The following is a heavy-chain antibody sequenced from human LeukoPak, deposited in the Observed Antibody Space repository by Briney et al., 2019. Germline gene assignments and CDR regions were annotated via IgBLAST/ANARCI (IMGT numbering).Heavy chain of an antibody. CDR1: GGSVSSTIYY. V-gene: IGHV4-39*07. J-gene: IGHJ4*02. CDR3: TRTFDY. Sequence: SETLSLTCTVSGGSVSSTIYYWGWIRQPPGKGLEWIGSINYSGNTYHNPSLKSRVTISVDTSKNQFSLKLNSVTAADTAVYYCTRTFDYWGQGTLVTVSS. CDR2: INYSGNT.